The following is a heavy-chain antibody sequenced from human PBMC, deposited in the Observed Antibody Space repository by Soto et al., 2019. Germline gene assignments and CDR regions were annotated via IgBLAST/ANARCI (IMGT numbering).Heavy chain of an antibody. CDR2: ISGSGGTT. J-gene: IGHJ4*02. CDR1: GFSFSTYA. V-gene: IGHV3-23*01. Sequence: GGSLRLSCAAPGFSFSTYAMSWVRQAPGKGLEWVSLISGSGGTTYYSDSVKGRFTISRVNSENTLYMQMNSLRAEDTAVYYCAKGHVLGVVRPGYIDYWGQGTLVTVSS. CDR3: AKGHVLGVVRPGYIDY. D-gene: IGHD3-3*01.